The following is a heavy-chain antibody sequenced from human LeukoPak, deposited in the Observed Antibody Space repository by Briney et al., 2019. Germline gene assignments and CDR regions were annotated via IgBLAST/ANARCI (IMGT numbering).Heavy chain of an antibody. CDR1: GFTFSSYG. D-gene: IGHD3-22*01. V-gene: IGHV3-23*01. CDR2: ISGSGGST. J-gene: IGHJ4*02. CDR3: ARDSPDYYDSSGYPN. Sequence: GGSLRLSCAASGFTFSSYGMSWVRQAPGKGLEWVSAISGSGGSTYYADSAKGRFTISRDNAKNSLYLQMNSLRAEDTALYYCARDSPDYYDSSGYPNWGQGTLVTVSS.